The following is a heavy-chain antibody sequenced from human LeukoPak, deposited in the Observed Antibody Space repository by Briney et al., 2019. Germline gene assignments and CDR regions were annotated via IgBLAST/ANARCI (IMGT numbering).Heavy chain of an antibody. CDR2: IIDSGGST. D-gene: IGHD1-26*01. V-gene: IGHV3-23*01. CDR1: GFTFNTYA. CDR3: AKGSRRSYPYYFDY. Sequence: PGGSLRLSCAASGFTFNTYAMAWVRQAPGKGLEWVSAIIDSGGSTYYGDSVKGRFAISRDNSRNTLYLQMGNLRAEDTAIYYCAKGSRRSYPYYFDYWGQGTLVTVSS. J-gene: IGHJ4*02.